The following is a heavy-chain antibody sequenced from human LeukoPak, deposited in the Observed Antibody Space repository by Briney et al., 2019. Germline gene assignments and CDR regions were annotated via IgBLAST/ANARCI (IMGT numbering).Heavy chain of an antibody. J-gene: IGHJ6*03. CDR1: GYTFTGYY. D-gene: IGHD3-10*01. CDR2: INPNSGGT. V-gene: IGHV1-2*02. CDR3: ARGSLHYYGSGRYYYMDV. Sequence: ASVKVSCKASGYTFTGYYMHWVRQAAGQGLEWMGWINPNSGGTNYAQKFQGRVTMTRDTSISTAYMELSRLRSDDTAVYYCARGSLHYYGSGRYYYMDVWGQGTTVTVSS.